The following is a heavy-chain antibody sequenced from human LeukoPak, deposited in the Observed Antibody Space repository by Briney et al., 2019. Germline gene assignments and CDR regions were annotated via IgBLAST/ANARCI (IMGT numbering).Heavy chain of an antibody. D-gene: IGHD1-1*01. V-gene: IGHV3-30*18. J-gene: IGHJ4*02. CDR3: AKTQRLIDFFDS. Sequence: PGGSLTLSCVGPGFTFNSYGMHWVRQAPGKGLEWVAVVSFDGYNEYYADSVKGRFTISRDNPGRSVHLQMNSLTSEDTAVYFCAKTQRLIDFFDSWGQGILVTVSP. CDR2: VSFDGYNE. CDR1: GFTFNSYG.